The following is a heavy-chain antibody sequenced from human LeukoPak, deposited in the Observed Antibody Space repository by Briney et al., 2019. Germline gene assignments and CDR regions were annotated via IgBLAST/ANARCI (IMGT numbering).Heavy chain of an antibody. V-gene: IGHV4-30-4*08. D-gene: IGHD3-3*01. J-gene: IGHJ5*02. CDR2: IYYRGTT. CDR3: AREYRYDFWSGYPGRVDP. Sequence: PSQTLSLTCTVSGGSISSGDYYWSWIRQPPGKGLEWIGYIYYRGTTYYNPSLKSRVTISVDTSKNQFSLKLSSVTAADTAVYYCAREYRYDFWSGYPGRVDPCGQGTLVTVSS. CDR1: GGSISSGDYY.